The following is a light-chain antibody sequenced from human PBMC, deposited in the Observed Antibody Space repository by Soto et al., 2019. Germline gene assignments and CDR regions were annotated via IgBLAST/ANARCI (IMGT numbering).Light chain of an antibody. V-gene: IGKV3-20*01. Sequence: EIVLTQSPVTLSLSPGERATLSCRASQSVSSSYLAWYQQKPGQAPRLIIYGASSRATGIPDRFSGSGSGTDLTLTIRRLAPEDVAEYYCQQYGSSLFTFGHGTKVDIK. CDR2: GAS. CDR1: QSVSSSY. J-gene: IGKJ3*01. CDR3: QQYGSSLFT.